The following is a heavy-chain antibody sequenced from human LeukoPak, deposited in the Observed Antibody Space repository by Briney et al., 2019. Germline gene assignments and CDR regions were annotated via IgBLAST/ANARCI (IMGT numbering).Heavy chain of an antibody. CDR1: GGSISSYY. Sequence: SETLSLTCTVSGGSISSYYWSWIRQPAGKGLEWNGRIYTSGSTNYNPSLKSRVTMSVDTSKNQFSLKLSSVTAADTAVYYCARDRDCSSTSCYYFSSWFDPWGQGTLVTVSS. D-gene: IGHD2-2*01. V-gene: IGHV4-4*07. J-gene: IGHJ5*02. CDR3: ARDRDCSSTSCYYFSSWFDP. CDR2: IYTSGST.